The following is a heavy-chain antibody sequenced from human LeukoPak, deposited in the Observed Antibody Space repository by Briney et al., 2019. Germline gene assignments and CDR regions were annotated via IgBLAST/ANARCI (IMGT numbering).Heavy chain of an antibody. Sequence: ASVKVSCKASGGTFSSYAISWVRQAPGQGLEWMGIINPSGGATSNAQKFQGRVSMTRDTSTSTVYMELSSLGSEDTAVYYCARDLQFHSLGDYWGQGTLVTVSS. CDR1: GGTFSSYA. V-gene: IGHV1-46*01. D-gene: IGHD5-24*01. J-gene: IGHJ4*02. CDR3: ARDLQFHSLGDY. CDR2: INPSGGAT.